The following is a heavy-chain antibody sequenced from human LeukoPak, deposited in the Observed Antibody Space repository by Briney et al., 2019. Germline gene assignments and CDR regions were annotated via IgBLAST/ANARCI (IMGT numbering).Heavy chain of an antibody. Sequence: ETLSLTCAVYGGSFSGYYWSWIRQPPGKGLEWIGEINHSGSTNYNPSLKSRVTISVDTSKNQFSLKLSSVTAADTAVYYCARRKKQQLASGYFDYWGQGTLVTVSS. J-gene: IGHJ4*02. CDR1: GGSFSGYY. V-gene: IGHV4-34*01. CDR2: INHSGST. D-gene: IGHD6-13*01. CDR3: ARRKKQQLASGYFDY.